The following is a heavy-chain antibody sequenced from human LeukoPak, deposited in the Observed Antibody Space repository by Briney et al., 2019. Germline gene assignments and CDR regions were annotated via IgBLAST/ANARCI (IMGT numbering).Heavy chain of an antibody. Sequence: SGGSLRLSCAASGFTYSISAMSWVRQAPGKGLEWVATISGNSITTYYADSLKGRFNISRDASKNTLYLQMNSLRAEDTAVYFCAKDRTQGSGWYLIFDYWSQGTLVTVSS. CDR3: AKDRTQGSGWYLIFDY. J-gene: IGHJ4*02. CDR1: GFTYSISA. V-gene: IGHV3-23*01. CDR2: ISGNSITT. D-gene: IGHD6-19*01.